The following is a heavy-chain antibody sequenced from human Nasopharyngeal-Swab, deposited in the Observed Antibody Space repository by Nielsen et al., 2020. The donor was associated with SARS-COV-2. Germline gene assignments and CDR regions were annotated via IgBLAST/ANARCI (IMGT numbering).Heavy chain of an antibody. CDR2: ISYDGSNK. V-gene: IGHV3-30*03. CDR3: ARFIIGAANSGYYGMDV. Sequence: GESLKISCAASGFTFSSYGMHWVRQAPGKGLEWVAVISYDGSNKYYADSVKGRFTISRDNSKNTLDLLVNSLRAEDTAAYYCARFIIGAANSGYYGMDVWGQGTTVTVSS. J-gene: IGHJ6*02. CDR1: GFTFSSYG. D-gene: IGHD6-13*01.